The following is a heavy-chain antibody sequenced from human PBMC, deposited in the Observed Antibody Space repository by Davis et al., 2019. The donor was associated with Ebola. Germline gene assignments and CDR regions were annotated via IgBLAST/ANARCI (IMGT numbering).Heavy chain of an antibody. D-gene: IGHD4-17*01. V-gene: IGHV3-23*01. CDR2: LGLSADT. CDR3: ARHVYGDFWYFDL. CDR1: GFIFSSYV. Sequence: GGSLRLSCAASGFIFSSYVMSWVRQAPGKGLEWVSTLGLSADTYYADSVKGRFTISRDNSKNTVYLQTNSLRAEDTAVYYCARHVYGDFWYFDLWGRGTRVTVSS. J-gene: IGHJ2*01.